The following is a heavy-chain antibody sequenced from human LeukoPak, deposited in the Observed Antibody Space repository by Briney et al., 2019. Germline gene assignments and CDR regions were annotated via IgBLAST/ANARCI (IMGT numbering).Heavy chain of an antibody. D-gene: IGHD2-8*01. Sequence: ASVKVSCKAFGSTFIIYGVTWVRQAPGQGLEGMGWISGYNGYTNYAQNFQDRATMTTDTSTNTAYMELRSLRSDDTAVYYCARLGYCTNGVCYRKHNRLDPWGQGTLVTVSP. J-gene: IGHJ5*02. CDR3: ARLGYCTNGVCYRKHNRLDP. CDR2: ISGYNGYT. CDR1: GSTFIIYG. V-gene: IGHV1-18*01.